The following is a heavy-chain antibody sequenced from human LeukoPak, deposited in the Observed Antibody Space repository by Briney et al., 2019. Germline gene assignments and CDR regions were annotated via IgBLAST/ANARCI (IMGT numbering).Heavy chain of an antibody. Sequence: SETLSLTCTVSGGSISSYYWSWIRQPPGKGLEWIGYIYYSGSTNYNPSLKSRVTISVDTSKNQFSLKLSSVTAADTAVYYCARHYPSGTYYYDSRPPPDAFDIWGQGTMVTVSS. V-gene: IGHV4-59*08. CDR1: GGSISSYY. D-gene: IGHD3-22*01. CDR2: IYYSGST. J-gene: IGHJ3*02. CDR3: ARHYPSGTYYYDSRPPPDAFDI.